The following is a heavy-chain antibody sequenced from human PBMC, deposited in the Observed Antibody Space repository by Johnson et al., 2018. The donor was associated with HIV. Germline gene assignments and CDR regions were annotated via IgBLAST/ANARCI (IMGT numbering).Heavy chain of an antibody. CDR3: ARDFKPTYYYDRVVVLGRSEAFDI. Sequence: QVQLVESGGGVVQPGRSLRLSCAASRFTFSSYAMHWVRQAPGKGLELVAVISYDGSNKYYADSVQGRFTISRDHSNNTLYLQMNSLRAEDTAVYYCARDFKPTYYYDRVVVLGRSEAFDIWGQGTMVTVSS. D-gene: IGHD3-22*01. CDR2: ISYDGSNK. V-gene: IGHV3-30-3*01. J-gene: IGHJ3*02. CDR1: RFTFSSYA.